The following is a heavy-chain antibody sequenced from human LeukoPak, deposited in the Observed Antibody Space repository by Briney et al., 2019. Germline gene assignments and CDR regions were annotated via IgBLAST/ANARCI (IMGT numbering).Heavy chain of an antibody. J-gene: IGHJ4*02. V-gene: IGHV1-2*02. D-gene: IGHD2-15*01. CDR3: ARDLRVAANFDY. CDR1: GYTFTGYY. Sequence: ASVKVPCKASGYTFTGYYMHWVRQAPGQGLEWMGWINPNSGGTNYAQKFQGRVTMTRDTSISTAYMELSRLRSDDTAVYYCARDLRVAANFDYWGQGTLVTVSS. CDR2: INPNSGGT.